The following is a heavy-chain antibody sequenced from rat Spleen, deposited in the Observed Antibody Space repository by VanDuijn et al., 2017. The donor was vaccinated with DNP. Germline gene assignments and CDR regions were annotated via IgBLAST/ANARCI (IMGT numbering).Heavy chain of an antibody. CDR3: ARHEDYSSYIYGFAY. V-gene: IGHV5S13*01. CDR1: GFTFSNYG. Sequence: EVQLVESGGGLVQPGDSLKLSCAASGFTFSNYGMAWVRQAPTKGLEWVASLSTGGDKSDYRDSVKGRFTISRDDAKNTQYLQMDSLRSEDTATYYCARHEDYSSYIYGFAYWGQGTLVTVSS. J-gene: IGHJ3*01. D-gene: IGHD1-2*01. CDR2: LSTGGDKS.